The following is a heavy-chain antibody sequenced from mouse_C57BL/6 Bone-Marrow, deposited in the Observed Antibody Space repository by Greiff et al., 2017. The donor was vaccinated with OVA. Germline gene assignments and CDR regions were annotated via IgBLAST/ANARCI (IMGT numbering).Heavy chain of an antibody. CDR2: IRRKSSNYAT. CDR3: VRDWRGGYFDY. Sequence: EVQLVESGGGLVQPKGSLKLSCAASGFTFNTYAMHWVRQAPGKGLEWVARIRRKSSNYATYYADSVKDRFTISRDESQNMLYLQMNNLKTEDTAKYYGVRDWRGGYFDYWGQGTTLTVSS. J-gene: IGHJ2*01. V-gene: IGHV10-3*01. CDR1: GFTFNTYA.